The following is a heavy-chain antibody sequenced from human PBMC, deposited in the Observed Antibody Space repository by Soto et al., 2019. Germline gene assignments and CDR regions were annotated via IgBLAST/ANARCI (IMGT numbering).Heavy chain of an antibody. CDR3: GSTYYNPSLKSRVTISVDTSKNQFSLKLSSVTAADTAVYYCAREKTYPQSSGYDLGRNYYYYYMDV. D-gene: IGHD2-21*02. CDR1: GYTFTSYA. Sequence: ASVKVSCKASGYTFTSYAMNWVRQAPGQGLEWMGWINTNTGNPTYAQGFTGRFVFSLDTSVSTAYLQICSLKAEDTAVYYSGSTYYNPSLKSRVTISVDTSKNQFSLKLSSVTAADTAVYYCAREKTYPQSSGYDLGRNYYYYYMDVWGKGTTVTVSS. CDR2: INTNTGNP. V-gene: IGHV7-4-1*01. J-gene: IGHJ6*03.